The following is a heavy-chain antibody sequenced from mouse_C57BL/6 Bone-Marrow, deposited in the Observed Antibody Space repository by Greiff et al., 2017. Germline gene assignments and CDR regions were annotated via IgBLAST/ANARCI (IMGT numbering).Heavy chain of an antibody. V-gene: IGHV1-39*01. CDR1: GYSFTDYN. D-gene: IGHD1-1*01. CDR2: INPNYGTT. CDR3: ARGGYGSSSYAMDY. J-gene: IGHJ4*01. Sequence: VHVKQSGPELVKPGASVKISCKASGYSFTDYNMNWVKQSNGKSLEWIGVINPNYGTTSYNQKFKGKATLTVDQSSSTAYMQLNSLTSEDSAVYYCARGGYGSSSYAMDYWGQGTSVTVSS.